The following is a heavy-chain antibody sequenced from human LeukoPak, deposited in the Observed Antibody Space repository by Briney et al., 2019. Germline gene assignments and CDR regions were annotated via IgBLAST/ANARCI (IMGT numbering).Heavy chain of an antibody. Sequence: GGSLRLSCAASGFTFNSYAVHWVRQAPGKGLEWVAVISYDGSISFYAAPVKGRFTISRDNSKNTLYLQLNSLRVDDTAEYYCAKAHGGSYHSGIDWGQGTLVIVSS. D-gene: IGHD1-26*01. CDR2: ISYDGSIS. V-gene: IGHV3-30-3*01. CDR1: GFTFNSYA. J-gene: IGHJ4*02. CDR3: AKAHGGSYHSGID.